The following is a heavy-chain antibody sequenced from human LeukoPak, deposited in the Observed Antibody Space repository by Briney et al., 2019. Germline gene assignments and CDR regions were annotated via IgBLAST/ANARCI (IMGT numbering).Heavy chain of an antibody. CDR3: ARVPPGRDTVVSAEYFQH. D-gene: IGHD4-23*01. V-gene: IGHV1-69*04. CDR1: GGTFSSYA. Sequence: SVKVSCKASGGTFSSYAISWVRQAPGQGLEWMGRIIPILGIANYAQKFQGRVTITADKSTSTAYMELSSLRSEDTAVYYCARVPPGRDTVVSAEYFQHWGQGTLVTVSS. CDR2: IIPILGIA. J-gene: IGHJ1*01.